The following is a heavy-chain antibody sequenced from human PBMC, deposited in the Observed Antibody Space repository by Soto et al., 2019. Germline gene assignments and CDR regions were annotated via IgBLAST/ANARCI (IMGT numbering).Heavy chain of an antibody. V-gene: IGHV4-30-4*01. CDR2: IYYSGST. CDR3: ARWGLVAAAIHNYYYYGMDV. J-gene: IGHJ6*02. D-gene: IGHD2-2*02. CDR1: GGSISSGDYY. Sequence: PSETLSLTCTVSGGSISSGDYYWSWIRQPPGKGLEWIGYIYYSGSTYYNPSPKSRVTISVDTSKNQFSLKLSSVTAADTAVYYCARWGLVAAAIHNYYYYGMDVWGQGTTVTVSS.